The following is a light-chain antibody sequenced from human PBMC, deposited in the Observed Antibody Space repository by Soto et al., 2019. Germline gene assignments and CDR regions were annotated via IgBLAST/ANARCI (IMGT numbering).Light chain of an antibody. Sequence: DIQMTQSPSTLSASAGNRVKITCRASQSFNSLLAWYQQKPGKAPKLLISDASSLQSGVPSRFSGSGYGTEFSLTISSLQPDDFATYYCQQYYGYPLSFGGGTKVDIK. J-gene: IGKJ4*01. CDR3: QQYYGYPLS. V-gene: IGKV1-5*01. CDR1: QSFNSL. CDR2: DAS.